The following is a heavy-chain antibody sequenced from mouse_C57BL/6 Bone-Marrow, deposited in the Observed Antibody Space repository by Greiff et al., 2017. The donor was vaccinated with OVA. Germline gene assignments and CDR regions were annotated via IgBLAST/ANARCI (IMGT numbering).Heavy chain of an antibody. CDR2: ISNGGGST. J-gene: IGHJ4*01. D-gene: IGHD1-1*01. Sequence: EVKVVESGGGLVQPGGSLKLSCAASGFTFSDYYMYWVRQTPEKRLEWVAYISNGGGSTYYPDTVKGRFTISRDNAKNTLYLQMRRLKSEDTAMYYCARQGSYYYGSSLYAMDYWGQGTSVTVSS. CDR3: ARQGSYYYGSSLYAMDY. CDR1: GFTFSDYY. V-gene: IGHV5-12*01.